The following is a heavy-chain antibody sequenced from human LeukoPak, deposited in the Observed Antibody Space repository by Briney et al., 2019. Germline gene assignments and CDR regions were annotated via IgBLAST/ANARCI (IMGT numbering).Heavy chain of an antibody. D-gene: IGHD3-3*01. V-gene: IGHV3-23*01. J-gene: IGHJ6*04. Sequence: PGGSLRLSCAASGFTFSSYAMSWVRQAPGKGLEWVSAISGSGGSTYYADSVKGRFTISRDNSKNTLYLQMNSLRAEDTAVYYCAKWGSTIFGVVIHPGGDVWGKGTTVTVSS. CDR2: ISGSGGST. CDR3: AKWGSTIFGVVIHPGGDV. CDR1: GFTFSSYA.